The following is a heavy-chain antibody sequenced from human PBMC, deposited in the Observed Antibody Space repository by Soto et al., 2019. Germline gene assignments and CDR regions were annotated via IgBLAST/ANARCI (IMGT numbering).Heavy chain of an antibody. Sequence: QVQLVQSGAEVKKPGSSVKVSCKASGGTFSSYTISWVRQAPGQGLEWMGRIIPILGIANYAQKFQGRVTITANKSTSTAYMELSSLRSEDTAVYYCERVRVRFGFAPWGQGTLVTVSS. CDR1: GGTFSSYT. CDR3: ERVRVRFGFAP. CDR2: IIPILGIA. V-gene: IGHV1-69*02. D-gene: IGHD3-10*01. J-gene: IGHJ5*02.